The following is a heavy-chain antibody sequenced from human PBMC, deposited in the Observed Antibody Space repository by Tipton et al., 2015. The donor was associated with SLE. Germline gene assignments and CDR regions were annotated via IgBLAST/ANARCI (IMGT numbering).Heavy chain of an antibody. CDR3: ARAPVVPAASDY. CDR1: GFTFSSYA. D-gene: IGHD2-2*01. Sequence: GSLRLSCAASGFTFSSYAMSWVRQAPGKGLEWVSAISGSGGSTYYADSVKGRFTISRDNSKNTLYLQMNSLRAEDTAVYYCARAPVVPAASDYWGQGTLVTVSS. V-gene: IGHV3-23*01. CDR2: ISGSGGST. J-gene: IGHJ4*02.